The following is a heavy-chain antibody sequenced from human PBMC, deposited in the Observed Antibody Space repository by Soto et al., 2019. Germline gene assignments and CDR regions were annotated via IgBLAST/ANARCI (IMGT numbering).Heavy chain of an antibody. J-gene: IGHJ4*02. CDR1: GFTFNSYI. V-gene: IGHV3-30-3*01. CDR3: ARTQTTNGYMGDY. Sequence: QEQLVESGGGVVQPGRSLRLSCSASGFTFNSYIMHWVRQAPGKGLEWVAIISNDGTNKYYGDSVKGRFTISRDNSNNTLYLQMNSLRDDDTAVYYCARTQTTNGYMGDYWGQGTLVTVSS. CDR2: ISNDGTNK. D-gene: IGHD2-8*01.